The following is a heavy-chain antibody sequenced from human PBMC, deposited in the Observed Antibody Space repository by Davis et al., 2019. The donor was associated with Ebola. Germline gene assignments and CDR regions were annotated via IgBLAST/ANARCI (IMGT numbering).Heavy chain of an antibody. Sequence: MPSETLSLTCTVSGGSISSSSYFWGWIRQPPGKGLEWIGSIYYSGSTYYNPSLKSRVTISVDTSKNQFSLKVSSVTAADTAVYYCAMNDMDVWGQGITVTVSS. CDR3: AMNDMDV. J-gene: IGHJ6*02. CDR1: GGSISSSSYF. V-gene: IGHV4-39*01. CDR2: IYYSGST.